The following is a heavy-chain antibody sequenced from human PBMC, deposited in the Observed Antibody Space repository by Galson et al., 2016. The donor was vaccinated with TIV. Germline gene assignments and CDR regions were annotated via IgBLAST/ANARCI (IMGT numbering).Heavy chain of an antibody. CDR3: ASVDYVIVGPKGHDTFDI. CDR1: GYTFSPYN. J-gene: IGHJ3*02. Sequence: SLRLSCEASGYTFSPYNMSWVRQAPGQGLEWVSYISSISTTTYYADTVQGRFTTTRDNAKNSLYLQMNSLRAEDTAVYYCASVDYVIVGPKGHDTFDIWGQGTMVTVSS. D-gene: IGHD1-26*01. CDR2: ISSISTTT. V-gene: IGHV3-48*04.